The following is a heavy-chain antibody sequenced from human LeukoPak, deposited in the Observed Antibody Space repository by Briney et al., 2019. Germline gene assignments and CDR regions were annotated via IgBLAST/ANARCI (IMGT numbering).Heavy chain of an antibody. CDR1: GDSISSNTYY. V-gene: IGHV4-39*01. CDR2: TNLSGST. CDR3: ARHPGQSWFDP. J-gene: IGHJ5*02. Sequence: PSETLSLTCSVFGDSISSNTYYWGWIRQPPRKGLEWIGSTNLSGSTYNNPSLKSRVTISVDTSKNQFSLKVNSVIAADTAVYYFARHPGQSWFDPRGQGTLVTVSS.